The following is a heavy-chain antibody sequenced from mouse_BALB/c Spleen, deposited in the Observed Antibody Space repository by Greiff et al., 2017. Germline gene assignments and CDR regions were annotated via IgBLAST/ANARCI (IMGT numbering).Heavy chain of an antibody. D-gene: IGHD2-1*01. J-gene: IGHJ4*01. CDR2: ISSGGSYT. CDR1: GFTFSSYT. V-gene: IGHV5-6-4*01. CDR3: TREGGNPNAMDY. Sequence: EVQGVESGGGLVKPGGSLKLSCAASGFTFSSYTMSWVRQTPEKRLEWVATISSGGSYTYYPDSVKGRFTISRDNAKNTLYLQMSSLKSEDTAMYYCTREGGNPNAMDYWGQGTSVTVSS.